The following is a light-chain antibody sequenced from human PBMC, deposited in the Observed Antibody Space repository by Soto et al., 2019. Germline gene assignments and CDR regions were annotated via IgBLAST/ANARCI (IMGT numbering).Light chain of an antibody. Sequence: DIQMTQSPSTLSASVGDRVTITCRASQSISSWLAWYQQKPGKAPKLLIYKASSLETGVPLRFSGSGSGTEFNLTISSLQPDDIATYYCQHYNSYPWTFGQGTQVEIK. J-gene: IGKJ1*01. CDR1: QSISSW. CDR3: QHYNSYPWT. CDR2: KAS. V-gene: IGKV1-5*03.